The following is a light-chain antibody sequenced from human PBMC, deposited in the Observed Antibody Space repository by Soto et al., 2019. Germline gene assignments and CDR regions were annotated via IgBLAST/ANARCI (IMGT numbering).Light chain of an antibody. J-gene: IGLJ3*02. V-gene: IGLV2-14*01. CDR1: ISDIGGYNY. Sequence: QSVLTQPASVSGSPGQSITLSCTGTISDIGGYNYVSWYQQHPGKAPKLMIYEVSKRPSGVSNRFSGSKSGNTASLTISGLQAEDEAHYYCNSYTTSTTWVFGGGTKLTVL. CDR2: EVS. CDR3: NSYTTSTTWV.